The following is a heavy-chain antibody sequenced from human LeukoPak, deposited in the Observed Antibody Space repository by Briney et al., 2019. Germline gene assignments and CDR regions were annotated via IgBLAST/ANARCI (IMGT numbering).Heavy chain of an antibody. CDR1: GGTFTSYA. D-gene: IGHD2-2*01. CDR3: ARGYCSSTSCYPITIHSH. J-gene: IGHJ4*02. CDR2: IIPIFGTA. Sequence: SVKVSCKASGGTFTSYAISWVRQAPGQGLEWMGGIIPIFGTANYAQKFQGRVTITADESTSTAYMELSSLRSEDTAVYYCARGYCSSTSCYPITIHSHWGQGTLVTVSS. V-gene: IGHV1-69*01.